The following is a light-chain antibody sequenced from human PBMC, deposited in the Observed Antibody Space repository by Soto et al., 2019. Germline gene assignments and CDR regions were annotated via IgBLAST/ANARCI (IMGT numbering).Light chain of an antibody. Sequence: DIQLTQSPSFLSASIGDRVTITCRASQGTSSYVAWYQQKAGKVPKLLIFAASTLQSGVPLRFSGSGSGTEFTLTISSLQPEDFATYYCQQFKSYTWTFGQGTKVEI. CDR2: AAS. CDR1: QGTSSY. CDR3: QQFKSYTWT. J-gene: IGKJ1*01. V-gene: IGKV1-9*01.